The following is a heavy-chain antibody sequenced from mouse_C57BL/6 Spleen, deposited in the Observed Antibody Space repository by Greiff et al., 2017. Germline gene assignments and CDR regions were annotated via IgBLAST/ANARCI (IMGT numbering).Heavy chain of an antibody. CDR2: INPSSGYT. V-gene: IGHV1-4*01. CDR1: GYTFTSYT. D-gene: IGHD1-1*01. Sequence: QVQLQQSGAELARPGASVKMSCKASGYTFTSYTMHWVKQRPGQGLEWIGYINPSSGYTKYNQKFKDKATLTADKSSSTAYMQLSSLTSEDSAVYYCARFDYGSSPYAMDYWGQGTSVTVSS. CDR3: ARFDYGSSPYAMDY. J-gene: IGHJ4*01.